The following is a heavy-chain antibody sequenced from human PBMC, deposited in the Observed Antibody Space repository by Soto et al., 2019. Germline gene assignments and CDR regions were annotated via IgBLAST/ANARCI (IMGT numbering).Heavy chain of an antibody. V-gene: IGHV3-30*18. CDR1: GFTFSSYG. Sequence: QVQLVESGGGVVQPGRSLRLSCAASGFTFSSYGMHWVRQAPGKGLEWVAVISYDGSNKYYADSVKGRFTISRDNSKNTLYLQMNSLRAEDTAVYYCAKDSQEAAAGTYYFDYWGQGTLVTVSS. CDR2: ISYDGSNK. D-gene: IGHD6-13*01. J-gene: IGHJ4*02. CDR3: AKDSQEAAAGTYYFDY.